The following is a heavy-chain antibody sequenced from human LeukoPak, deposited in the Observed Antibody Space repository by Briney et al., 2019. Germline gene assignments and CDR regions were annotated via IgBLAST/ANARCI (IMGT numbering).Heavy chain of an antibody. V-gene: IGHV1-18*01. CDR3: ARTGVSGTLLFFHYFDP. D-gene: IGHD5/OR15-5a*01. Sequence: ASVTVSCKASGYTFTSHGISWVRQAPGQGLEWMGWTSTYNGQTYYTQKFQGRVIMTTDIATNTVYLELRSLRSDDTAVYYCARTGVSGTLLFFHYFDPWGQGTLVTVSS. CDR2: TSTYNGQT. J-gene: IGHJ5*02. CDR1: GYTFTSHG.